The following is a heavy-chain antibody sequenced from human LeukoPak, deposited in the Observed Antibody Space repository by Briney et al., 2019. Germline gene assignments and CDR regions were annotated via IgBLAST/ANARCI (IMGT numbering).Heavy chain of an antibody. CDR3: ASGPGVKGLSAFQNFDY. CDR1: GFIVSNNY. D-gene: IGHD3-10*01. Sequence: GGSLRLSCVASGFIVSNNYMSWVRQAPGMGLEWVSVIYSGGSTYYADSVKGRFTISRDNSKNTLYLQMNSLRAEDTAVYYCASGPGVKGLSAFQNFDYWGQGTLVTVSS. CDR2: IYSGGST. J-gene: IGHJ4*02. V-gene: IGHV3-53*01.